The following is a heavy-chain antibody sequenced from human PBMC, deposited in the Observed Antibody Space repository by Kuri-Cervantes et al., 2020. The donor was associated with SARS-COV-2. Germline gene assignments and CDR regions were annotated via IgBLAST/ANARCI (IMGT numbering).Heavy chain of an antibody. J-gene: IGHJ3*02. CDR2: INHSGST. CDR3: ARGRGSSWRLNAFDI. D-gene: IGHD6-13*01. CDR1: CGSISSSSYY. Sequence: ETLSLTCAVSCGSISSSSYYWGWIRPHPGKGLGWIREINHSGSTNYNTSLKSRVTISVDTSKTQFALKLSSGTAAATALYYCARGRGSSWRLNAFDIWGQGTMVTVSS. V-gene: IGHV4-39*06.